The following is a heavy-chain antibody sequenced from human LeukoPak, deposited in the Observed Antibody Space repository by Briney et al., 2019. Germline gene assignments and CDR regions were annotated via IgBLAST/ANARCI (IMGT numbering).Heavy chain of an antibody. Sequence: TLSLTCTVSGGSISSGGYYWSWIRQHPGKGLAWIGYIYYSGSTYYNPSLKSRVTISVDTSKNQFSLKLSSVAAADTAVYYCAREAVIAGNAFDIWGQGTMVTVSS. J-gene: IGHJ3*02. V-gene: IGHV4-31*03. CDR3: AREAVIAGNAFDI. CDR1: GGSISSGGYY. D-gene: IGHD3-22*01. CDR2: IYYSGST.